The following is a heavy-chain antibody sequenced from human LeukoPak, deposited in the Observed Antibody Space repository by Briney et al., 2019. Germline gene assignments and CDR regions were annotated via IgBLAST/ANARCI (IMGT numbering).Heavy chain of an antibody. J-gene: IGHJ5*02. Sequence: SETLSLTCTVSGGSISSYYWSWIRQPARKGLDWIGRIYTSGSTNYNPSLKSRVTMSVDTSKNQFSLKLSSVTAADTAVYYCARGLDSSGWYFWDWFDPWGQGTLVTVSS. D-gene: IGHD6-19*01. CDR1: GGSISSYY. V-gene: IGHV4-4*07. CDR3: ARGLDSSGWYFWDWFDP. CDR2: IYTSGST.